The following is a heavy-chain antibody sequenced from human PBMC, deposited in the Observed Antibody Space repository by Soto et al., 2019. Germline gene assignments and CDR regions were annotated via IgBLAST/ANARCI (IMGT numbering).Heavy chain of an antibody. Sequence: QVQLVQSGAEVKKPGSSVKVSCKASGGTFSSYAISWVRQAPGQGLEWMGGIIPIFGTANYAQKFQGRVTMTADESTSIAYMELSSLRSEDTAVYYCAREDSGSYGYSYYGMDVWGQGTTVTVSS. D-gene: IGHD1-26*01. CDR3: AREDSGSYGYSYYGMDV. V-gene: IGHV1-69*12. J-gene: IGHJ6*02. CDR2: IIPIFGTA. CDR1: GGTFSSYA.